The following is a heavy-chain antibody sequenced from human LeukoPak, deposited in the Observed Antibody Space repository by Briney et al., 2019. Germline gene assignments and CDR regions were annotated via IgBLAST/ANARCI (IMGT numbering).Heavy chain of an antibody. D-gene: IGHD6-19*01. V-gene: IGHV1-18*01. Sequence: ASVTVSCKASGYTFTNYGITWVRQAPGQGLEWMGWFSAYNGNTNYAQKLQDRVTMTTDTSTNTAYMELRSLRSDDTAAYFCARGVAGTEGLFEYWGQGTLVTVSS. J-gene: IGHJ4*02. CDR2: FSAYNGNT. CDR3: ARGVAGTEGLFEY. CDR1: GYTFTNYG.